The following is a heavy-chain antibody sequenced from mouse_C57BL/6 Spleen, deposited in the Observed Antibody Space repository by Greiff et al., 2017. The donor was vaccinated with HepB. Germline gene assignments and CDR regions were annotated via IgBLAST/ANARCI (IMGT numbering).Heavy chain of an antibody. D-gene: IGHD1-1*01. J-gene: IGHJ1*03. V-gene: IGHV14-1*01. Sequence: EVQLQQSGAELVRPGASVKLSCTASGFNIKDYYMHWVKQRPEQGLEWIGRIDPEDGDTEYAPKFQGKATMTADTSSNTAYLQLSSLTSEDTAVYYCTPITTVVAPYWYFDVWGTGTTVTVSS. CDR1: GFNIKDYY. CDR3: TPITTVVAPYWYFDV. CDR2: IDPEDGDT.